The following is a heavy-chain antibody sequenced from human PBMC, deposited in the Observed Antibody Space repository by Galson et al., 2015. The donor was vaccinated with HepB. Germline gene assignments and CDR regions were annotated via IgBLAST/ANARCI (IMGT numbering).Heavy chain of an antibody. CDR3: ARDWSLLTGHAIERFDS. Sequence: SLRLSCAASGFTFSTYWMNWVRQAPGQGLEWVANIKPHGTEMYYVDSVKGRFTIPRDDAKNSVYLQMNSLRAEDTAVYYCARDWSLLTGHAIERFDSWGQGTLVTVSS. J-gene: IGHJ4*02. D-gene: IGHD1-20*01. CDR1: GFTFSTYW. V-gene: IGHV3-7*03. CDR2: IKPHGTEM.